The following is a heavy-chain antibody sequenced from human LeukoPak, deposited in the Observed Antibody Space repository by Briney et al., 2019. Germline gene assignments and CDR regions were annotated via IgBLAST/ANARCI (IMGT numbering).Heavy chain of an antibody. J-gene: IGHJ4*02. CDR3: AKGHCSSTSCYQIYFDY. CDR1: GFTFSSFA. D-gene: IGHD2-2*01. Sequence: GGSLRLSCAASGFTFSSFAMSWVRQAPGKGLEWVSFINGSGGNTYYADSVKGRFTISRDNSKNTLYLQMNSLRAEDTAIYYCAKGHCSSTSCYQIYFDYWGQGTLVTVSS. V-gene: IGHV3-23*01. CDR2: INGSGGNT.